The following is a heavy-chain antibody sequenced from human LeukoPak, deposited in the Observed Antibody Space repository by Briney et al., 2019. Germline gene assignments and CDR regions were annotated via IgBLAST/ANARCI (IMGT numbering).Heavy chain of an antibody. J-gene: IGHJ5*02. Sequence: PSETLSLTCTVSGGSISSSSYYWGWIRQPPGKGLEWIGSIYYSGSTYYNPSLKSRVTISVDTSKNQFSLKLSSVTAADTAVYYCARSPIPVGALTTGWFDPWGQGTLVTVSS. CDR1: GGSISSSSYY. D-gene: IGHD1-26*01. V-gene: IGHV4-39*07. CDR3: ARSPIPVGALTTGWFDP. CDR2: IYYSGST.